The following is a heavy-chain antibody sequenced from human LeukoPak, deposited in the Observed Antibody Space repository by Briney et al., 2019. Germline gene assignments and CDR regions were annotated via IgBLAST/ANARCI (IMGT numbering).Heavy chain of an antibody. V-gene: IGHV4-59*08. CDR3: ARQYSSGWYPFDS. CDR1: GGSISGCF. CDR2: IYDSGST. Sequence: PSETLSLTCTVSGGSISGCFWSWIRQPPGKGLEWIGYIYDSGSTNYSPSLKSRVNISVDTSRNQFSLKLSSVTAADTAVYYCARQYSSGWYPFDSWGQGTLVTVSS. J-gene: IGHJ4*02. D-gene: IGHD6-19*01.